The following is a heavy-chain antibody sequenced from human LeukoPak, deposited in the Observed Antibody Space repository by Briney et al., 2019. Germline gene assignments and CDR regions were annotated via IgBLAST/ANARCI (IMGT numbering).Heavy chain of an antibody. CDR2: ISPYNGNT. Sequence: ASVKVSCKASGYIFTSYGISWVRQAPGQGLEWMGWISPYNGNTNYAQKLQGRVTMTTDTSTSTAYMELRSLRSDDTAVYYCARDDYGDYEFDLWGRGTLVTVSS. D-gene: IGHD4-17*01. CDR1: GYIFTSYG. J-gene: IGHJ2*01. CDR3: ARDDYGDYEFDL. V-gene: IGHV1-18*01.